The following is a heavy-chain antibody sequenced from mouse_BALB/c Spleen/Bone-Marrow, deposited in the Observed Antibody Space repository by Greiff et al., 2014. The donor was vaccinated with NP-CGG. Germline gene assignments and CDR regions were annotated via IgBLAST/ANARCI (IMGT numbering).Heavy chain of an antibody. D-gene: IGHD1-1*01. CDR1: GFTFSSYT. J-gene: IGHJ2*01. Sequence: EVKLVESGGGLVQPGGSLKLSCAASGFTFSSYTMSWVRLTPETRLEGVAYISNGGGITYYSDTVKGRFTISRDNAKSTLYLQMNSLKSEDTAMYYCARHYGSGVFYFDYWGQGTTLTVSS. V-gene: IGHV5-12-2*01. CDR3: ARHYGSGVFYFDY. CDR2: ISNGGGIT.